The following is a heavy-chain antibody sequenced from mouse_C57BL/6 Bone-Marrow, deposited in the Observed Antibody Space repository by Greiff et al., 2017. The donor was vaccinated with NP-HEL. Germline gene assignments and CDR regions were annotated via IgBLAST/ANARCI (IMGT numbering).Heavy chain of an antibody. CDR2: IYPSDSET. V-gene: IGHV1-61*01. CDR3: ERGGSNCEGFVGMDY. J-gene: IGHJ4*01. Sequence: QVQLQQPGAELVRPGSSVKLSCKASGYTFTSYWMDWVKQRPGQGLEWIGNIYPSDSETHYNQKFKDKATLTVDKSSSTAYMQLSSLTSEDSAVSSCERGGSNCEGFVGMDYWGQGTTVTVAS. CDR1: GYTFTSYW. D-gene: IGHD2-5*01.